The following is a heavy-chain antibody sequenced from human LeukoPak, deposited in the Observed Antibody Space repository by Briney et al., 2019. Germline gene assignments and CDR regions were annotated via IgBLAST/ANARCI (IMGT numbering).Heavy chain of an antibody. CDR1: GYTFTSYG. CDR3: ARAYSSGWYYYFDY. CDR2: ISAYNGNT. D-gene: IGHD6-19*01. Sequence: ASVKVSCKASGYTFTSYGISWVRQAPGQGLEWMGWISAYNGNTNYAQKLQGRVTMTTDTSTSTAYMELRSLRSDDTAVYYCARAYSSGWYYYFDYWAKEPLVTVSS. J-gene: IGHJ4*02. V-gene: IGHV1-18*01.